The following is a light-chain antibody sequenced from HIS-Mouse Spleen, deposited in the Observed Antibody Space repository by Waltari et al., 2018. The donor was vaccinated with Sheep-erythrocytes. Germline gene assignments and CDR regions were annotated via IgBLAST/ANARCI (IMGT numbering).Light chain of an antibody. CDR2: DVS. J-gene: IGLJ1*01. V-gene: IGLV2-11*02. Sequence: QSALTQPRSVSGSRGQSVTISCTGPSSDVGGYNYVPWYQQHPGKAPKLMIYDVSKRPSGVPDRFSGSKSGNTASLTISGLQAEDEADYYCCSYAGSYNYVFGTGTKVTVL. CDR1: SSDVGGYNY. CDR3: CSYAGSYNYV.